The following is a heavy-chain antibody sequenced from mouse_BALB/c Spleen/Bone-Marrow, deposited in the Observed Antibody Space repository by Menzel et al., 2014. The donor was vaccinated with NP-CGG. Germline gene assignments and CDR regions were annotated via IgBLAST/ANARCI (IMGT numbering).Heavy chain of an antibody. CDR2: ISCYNGAT. CDR3: ARGDGYYVDFDY. D-gene: IGHD2-3*01. J-gene: IGHJ2*01. V-gene: IGHV1S34*01. CDR1: GYSFTGYY. Sequence: LVETGASVKMSCKASGYSFTGYYMHWVKQSHGKSLEWIGYISCYNGATSYNQKFKGKATFTVDTSSTTAYMQFNSLTSEDSAVYYCARGDGYYVDFDYWGRGTTLTVSS.